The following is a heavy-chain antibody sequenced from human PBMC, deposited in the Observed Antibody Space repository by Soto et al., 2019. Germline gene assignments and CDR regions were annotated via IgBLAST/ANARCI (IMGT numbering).Heavy chain of an antibody. D-gene: IGHD3-10*01. CDR2: IYYSGST. CDR1: GGSISSYY. J-gene: IGHJ5*02. Sequence: QVQLQESGPGLVKPSETLSLTCTVSGGSISSYYWSWIRQPPGKGLEWIGYIYYSGSTNYNPSPKSRVTISVDPSKNQFSLKLSSVTAADTAVYYCARHALSGRGFGWFDPWGQGTLVTVSS. V-gene: IGHV4-59*08. CDR3: ARHALSGRGFGWFDP.